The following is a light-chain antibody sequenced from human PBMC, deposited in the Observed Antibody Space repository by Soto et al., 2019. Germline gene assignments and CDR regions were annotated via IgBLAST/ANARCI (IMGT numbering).Light chain of an antibody. CDR3: QQSYSTPRT. CDR1: QSISTY. CDR2: AAS. V-gene: IGKV1-39*01. J-gene: IGKJ1*01. Sequence: DLPMTQSPSSLSASVGDRVTITCRASQSISTYLNWYQQKPGKAPKVLIYAASSLQSAVPSRFSGSGSGTDFTLTISSLQPEDFATYYCQQSYSTPRTFGQGTKVEMK.